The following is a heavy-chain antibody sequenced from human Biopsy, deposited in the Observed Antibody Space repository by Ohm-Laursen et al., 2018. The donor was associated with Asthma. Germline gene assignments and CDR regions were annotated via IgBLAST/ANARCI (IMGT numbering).Heavy chain of an antibody. CDR1: GFSFSTYGVG. CDR2: INWNDNK. D-gene: IGHD6-6*01. Sequence: TQTLTLTCTFSGFSFSTYGVGVGWIRQSPGKALEWLALINWNDNKRYSPSLKSRLTTTKDTSKNLVVLTITNKDPVDTATYYCARQYSSLRGWAFDPWGQGTLVTVSS. V-gene: IGHV2-5*01. CDR3: ARQYSSLRGWAFDP. J-gene: IGHJ5*02.